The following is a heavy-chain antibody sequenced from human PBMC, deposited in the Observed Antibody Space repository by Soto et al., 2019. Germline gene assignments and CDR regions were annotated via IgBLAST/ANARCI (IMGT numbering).Heavy chain of an antibody. Sequence: QVQLVESGGGVVQPGRSLRVSCAASGFTFSSYAMHWVRQAPGKGLEWVAVISYDGSNKYYADSVKGRFTISRDNSKNTLYLQMNSLRAEDTAVYYCARDLGGYYPFDYWGQGTLVTVSS. CDR1: GFTFSSYA. CDR2: ISYDGSNK. J-gene: IGHJ4*02. V-gene: IGHV3-30-3*01. D-gene: IGHD1-26*01. CDR3: ARDLGGYYPFDY.